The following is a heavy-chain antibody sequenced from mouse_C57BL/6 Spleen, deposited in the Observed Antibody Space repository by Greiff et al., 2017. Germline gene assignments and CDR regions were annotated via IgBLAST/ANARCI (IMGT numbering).Heavy chain of an antibody. V-gene: IGHV1-7*01. D-gene: IGHD2-4*01. CDR2: INPSSGYN. Sequence: VQLQQSGAELAKPGASVKLSCKASGYTFTSYWMHWVKQRPGQGLEWIGYINPSSGYNKYNPKFKDKATLTADKSSSTAYMQLSSLTYEDSAVYYCARFDYAPYYFDYWGHGTTLTVSS. J-gene: IGHJ2*01. CDR1: GYTFTSYW. CDR3: ARFDYAPYYFDY.